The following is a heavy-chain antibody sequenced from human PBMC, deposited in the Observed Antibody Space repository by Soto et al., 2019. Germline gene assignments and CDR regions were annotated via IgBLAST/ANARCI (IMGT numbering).Heavy chain of an antibody. Sequence: QVQLVESGGGVVQPGRSLRLSCAASGFTFSSYGMHWVRQAPGKGLEWVAVISYDGSNKYYADSVKGRFTISRDNSKNTLYLQMNSLRAEDTAVYYCAKFTWGSDADYWGQGTLVTVSS. V-gene: IGHV3-30*18. D-gene: IGHD3-10*01. CDR2: ISYDGSNK. J-gene: IGHJ4*02. CDR1: GFTFSSYG. CDR3: AKFTWGSDADY.